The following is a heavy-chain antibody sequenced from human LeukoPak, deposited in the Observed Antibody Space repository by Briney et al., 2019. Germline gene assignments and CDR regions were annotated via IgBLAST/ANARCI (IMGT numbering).Heavy chain of an antibody. CDR3: ASGGGWVFNN. CDR1: GFTFSSHW. Sequence: PGESLRLSCGASGFTFSSHWMTWVRQAPGEGLEFVANIKQDGSEINYADSVKGRFTVSRDNAKNSLYLQMNSLRAEDTAVYYCASGGGWVFNNWGQGTLVTVSS. V-gene: IGHV3-7*01. D-gene: IGHD6-19*01. CDR2: IKQDGSEI. J-gene: IGHJ4*02.